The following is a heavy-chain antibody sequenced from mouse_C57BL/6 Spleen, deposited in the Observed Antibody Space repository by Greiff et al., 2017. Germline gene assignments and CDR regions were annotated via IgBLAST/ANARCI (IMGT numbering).Heavy chain of an antibody. CDR1: GYTFTDYN. D-gene: IGHD1-1*01. Sequence: EVKLMESGPELVKPGASVKMSCKASGYTFTDYNMHWVKQSHGKSLEWIGYINPNNGGTSYNQKFKGKATLTVNKSSSTAYMELRSLTSEDSAVYYCARERLITTRGFAYWGQGTLVTVSA. CDR3: ARERLITTRGFAY. J-gene: IGHJ3*01. CDR2: INPNNGGT. V-gene: IGHV1-22*01.